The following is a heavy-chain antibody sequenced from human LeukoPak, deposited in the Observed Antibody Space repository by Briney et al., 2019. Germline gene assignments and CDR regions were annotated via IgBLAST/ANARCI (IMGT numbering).Heavy chain of an antibody. J-gene: IGHJ6*03. Sequence: PGGSLRLSCAASGFTVSSNYMSWVRQAPGKGLEWVSVIYSGGSTYYADSVKGRFTIPRDNSKNTLYLQMNSLRAEDTAVYYCARDRYYDSSGYYNKTYYYYYMDVWGTGTTVTVSS. CDR2: IYSGGST. D-gene: IGHD3-22*01. CDR3: ARDRYYDSSGYYNKTYYYYYMDV. V-gene: IGHV3-53*01. CDR1: GFTVSSNY.